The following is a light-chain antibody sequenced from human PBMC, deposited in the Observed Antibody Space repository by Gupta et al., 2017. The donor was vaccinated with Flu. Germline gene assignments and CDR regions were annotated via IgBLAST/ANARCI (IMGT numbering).Light chain of an antibody. J-gene: IGLJ2*01. CDR2: ENI. CDR3: QSYDSTIVL. CDR1: SGSIASSY. Sequence: NFVLTQPHSVSESPGKTVTISCTRSSGSIASSYVQWYQQRPGSSPTPVIYENIHRPSGVPDRFSGSIDRTSNSASLTVSGLRTEDEADYYCQSYDSTIVLFGGGTKLTVL. V-gene: IGLV6-57*01.